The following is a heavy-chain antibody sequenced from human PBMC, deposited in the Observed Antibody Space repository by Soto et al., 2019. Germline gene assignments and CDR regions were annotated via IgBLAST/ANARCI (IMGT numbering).Heavy chain of an antibody. CDR3: ARAPPYCPGGRCYSGHHYYYYVMDV. D-gene: IGHD2-15*01. CDR1: GGTFSTYS. Sequence: QVQLVQSGAEVKKPGSSVKVSCKASGGTFSTYSISWVRQAPGQGLEWMGGIIPIFGTTNYAQQLQGRVTITADESTNPAYMELSSLGSEDTAVYYCARAPPYCPGGRCYSGHHYYYYVMDVWGQGTTVTVSS. CDR2: IIPIFGTT. J-gene: IGHJ6*02. V-gene: IGHV1-69*01.